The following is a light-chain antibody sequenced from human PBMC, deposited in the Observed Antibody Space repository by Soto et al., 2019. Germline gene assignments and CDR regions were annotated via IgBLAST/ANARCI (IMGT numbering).Light chain of an antibody. CDR2: GNG. CDR3: SSYAGSSNV. Sequence: QSVLTQPPSVSGAPGQRVTISCSGTSSSIGAGYEVHWYHQLPGTAPKLVVSGNGNRPSGVPDRLSASKSGTSASLAITGLQDEDEGHYYCSSYAGSSNVFGTGTKVTVL. CDR1: SSSIGAGYE. J-gene: IGLJ1*01. V-gene: IGLV1-40*01.